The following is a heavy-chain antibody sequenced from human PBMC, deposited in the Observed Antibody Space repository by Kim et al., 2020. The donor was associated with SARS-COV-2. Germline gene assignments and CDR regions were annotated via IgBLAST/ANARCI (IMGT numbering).Heavy chain of an antibody. D-gene: IGHD5-12*01. CDR1: GYTFTSYD. CDR2: MNPNSGNT. CDR3: ARGGPVEMATITLGADWYFEL. Sequence: ASVKVSCKASGYTFTSYDINWVRQATGQGLEWMGWMNPNSGNTGYAQKFQGRVTMTRNTSISTAYMELSSLRSEDTAVYYFARGGPVEMATITLGADWYFELWGRGPLVTVSS. J-gene: IGHJ2*01. V-gene: IGHV1-8*01.